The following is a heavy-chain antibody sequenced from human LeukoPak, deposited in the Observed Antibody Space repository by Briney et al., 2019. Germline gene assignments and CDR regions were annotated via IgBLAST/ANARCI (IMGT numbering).Heavy chain of an antibody. CDR2: IRYDGSNK. Sequence: GGSLGLSCAASGFTFSSYGMHWVRQAPGKGLEWVAFIRYDGSNKYYADSVKGRFTISRDNSKNTLYLQMNSLRAEDTAVYCCAKDYVSQWMVFRQAGDAFDIWGQGTMVTVSS. V-gene: IGHV3-30*02. CDR1: GFTFSSYG. CDR3: AKDYVSQWMVFRQAGDAFDI. D-gene: IGHD6-19*01. J-gene: IGHJ3*02.